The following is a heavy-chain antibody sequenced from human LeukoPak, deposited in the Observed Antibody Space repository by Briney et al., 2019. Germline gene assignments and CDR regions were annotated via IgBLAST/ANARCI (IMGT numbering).Heavy chain of an antibody. D-gene: IGHD3-22*01. V-gene: IGHV3-7*01. CDR2: IKEDGSEQ. CDR1: GFTFSSYE. Sequence: GGSLRLSCAASGFTFSSYEMNWVRQAPGKGLEWVANIKEDGSEQYYVDSLKGRFTISRDNAKNSLYLQMNSLRAEDTAVYYCVRDSYSRDLDYWGQGTLVTVSS. J-gene: IGHJ4*02. CDR3: VRDSYSRDLDY.